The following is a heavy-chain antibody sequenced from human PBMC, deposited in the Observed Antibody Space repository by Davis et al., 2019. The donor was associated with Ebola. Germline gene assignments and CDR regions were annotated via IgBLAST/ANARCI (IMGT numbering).Heavy chain of an antibody. V-gene: IGHV3-74*01. CDR2: INSDEKST. Sequence: PAGSLTLSCAASGFAFSSYRMHWVRQAPGKGLVWVSLINSDEKSTNYADSVKGRFTISRDNAKNTLYLQMNSLKAEDTAVYYCARDFQGLSYWGQGTLVTVSS. J-gene: IGHJ4*02. CDR3: ARDFQGLSY. D-gene: IGHD3-16*01. CDR1: GFAFSSYR.